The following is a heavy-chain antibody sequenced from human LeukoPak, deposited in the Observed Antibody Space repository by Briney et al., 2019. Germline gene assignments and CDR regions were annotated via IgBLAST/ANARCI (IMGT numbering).Heavy chain of an antibody. V-gene: IGHV4-39*01. D-gene: IGHD1-26*01. CDR3: ARYYSGSYGFDY. J-gene: IGHJ4*02. Sequence: SETLSLTCTVSGGSISSSSHYWGWIRQPPGKGLEWIGSIYYSGSTYYNPSLKSRVTMSVDTSKNQFSLKLSSVTAADTAVYYCARYYSGSYGFDYWGQGTLVTVSS. CDR1: GGSISSSSHY. CDR2: IYYSGST.